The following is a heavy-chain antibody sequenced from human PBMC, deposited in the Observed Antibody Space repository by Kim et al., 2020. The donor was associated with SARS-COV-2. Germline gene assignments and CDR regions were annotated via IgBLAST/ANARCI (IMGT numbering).Heavy chain of an antibody. J-gene: IGHJ3*02. V-gene: IGHV5-51*01. CDR1: GYSFTSYW. Sequence: GESLKISCKGSGYSFTSYWIGWVRQMPGKGLEWMGIIYPGDSDTRYSPSFQGQVTISADKSISTAYLQWSSLKASDTAMYYCAREKFEQWLVHDAFDIWGQGTMVTVSS. CDR2: IYPGDSDT. D-gene: IGHD6-19*01. CDR3: AREKFEQWLVHDAFDI.